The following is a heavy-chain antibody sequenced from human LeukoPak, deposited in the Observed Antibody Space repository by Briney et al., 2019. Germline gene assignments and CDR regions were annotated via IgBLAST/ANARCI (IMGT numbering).Heavy chain of an antibody. CDR3: AKDFPDILTGYGN. V-gene: IGHV3-23*01. CDR1: GFTFSSYA. Sequence: GGSLRLSCAASGFTFSSYAVSLVRQPPGKGLEWVSAVSGSGSSTYYADSVKGRFTISRDNSKNTLYLQMNSLRAEDTAVYYCAKDFPDILTGYGNWGQGTLVTVSS. CDR2: VSGSGSST. D-gene: IGHD3-9*01. J-gene: IGHJ4*02.